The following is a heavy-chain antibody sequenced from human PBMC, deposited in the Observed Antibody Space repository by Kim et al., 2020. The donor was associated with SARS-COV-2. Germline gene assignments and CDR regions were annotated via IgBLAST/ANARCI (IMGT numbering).Heavy chain of an antibody. J-gene: IGHJ4*02. CDR3: AGASEDYYDSSGFPYY. D-gene: IGHD3-22*01. V-gene: IGHV3-30*07. Sequence: SVKGRFTIARDNSKTTMYLQMNSLRAEDTAVYYCAGASEDYYDSSGFPYYWGQVTLVTVSS.